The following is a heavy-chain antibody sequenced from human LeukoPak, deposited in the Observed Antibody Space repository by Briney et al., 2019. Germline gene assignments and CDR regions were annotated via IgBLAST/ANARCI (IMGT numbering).Heavy chain of an antibody. CDR1: GGSISSSSYY. J-gene: IGHJ3*02. D-gene: IGHD3-16*01. V-gene: IGHV4-39*01. CDR2: IYCSGST. Sequence: PSETLSLTCTVSGGSISSSSYYWGWIRQPPGKGLEWIGSIYCSGSTYYNPSLKSRVTISVDTSKNQFSLKLSSVTAADTAVYYCARREDYDPSHAFDIWGQGTMVTVSS. CDR3: ARREDYDPSHAFDI.